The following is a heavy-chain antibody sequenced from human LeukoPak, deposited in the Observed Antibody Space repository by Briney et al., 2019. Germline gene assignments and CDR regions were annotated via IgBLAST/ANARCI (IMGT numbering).Heavy chain of an antibody. D-gene: IGHD3-10*01. CDR3: VKEQSSGSYRTSDY. V-gene: IGHV3-30*18. CDR2: ISYDVKRQ. J-gene: IGHJ4*02. CDR1: GFTFSSCG. Sequence: GRSLRLSCAASGFTFSSCGMHWVRQAPGKGLEGVAVISYDVKRQYYADPVKGRFTISRDNSKNTLYLQMNSLRAEDTAVYFCVKEQSSGSYRTSDYWGQGTLVTVSS.